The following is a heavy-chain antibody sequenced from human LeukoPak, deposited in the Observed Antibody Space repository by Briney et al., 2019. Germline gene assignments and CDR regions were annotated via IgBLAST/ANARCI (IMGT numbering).Heavy chain of an antibody. CDR3: VKASYDSSGYYFDY. V-gene: IGHV3-23*01. J-gene: IGHJ4*02. D-gene: IGHD3-22*01. CDR1: GFSFSNFA. Sequence: PGGSLRLSCAASGFSFSNFAMSWVRQAPGKGLEWVSAISGGGDSTFYADSVKGRFTISRDNSKNTLYLQMNSLRAEDTAVYYCVKASYDSSGYYFDYWGQGNLVTVSS. CDR2: ISGGGDST.